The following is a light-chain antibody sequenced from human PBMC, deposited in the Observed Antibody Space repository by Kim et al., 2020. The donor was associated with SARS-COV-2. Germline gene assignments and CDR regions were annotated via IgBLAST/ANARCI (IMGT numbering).Light chain of an antibody. CDR3: QQYYSTPRWT. J-gene: IGKJ3*01. Sequence: TSNGKSSQSVLYSSNNKNYLAWYQQKPGQPPKLLIYWAATRESGVPDRFSGSGPGTDFTLTISSLQAEDVAVYYCQQYYSTPRWTFGPGTKVDIK. V-gene: IGKV4-1*01. CDR2: WAA. CDR1: QSVLYSSNNKNY.